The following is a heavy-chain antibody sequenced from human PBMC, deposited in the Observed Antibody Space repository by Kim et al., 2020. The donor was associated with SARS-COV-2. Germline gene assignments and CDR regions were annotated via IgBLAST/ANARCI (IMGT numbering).Heavy chain of an antibody. Sequence: GGSLRLSCAASGFTFSNAWMSWVRQAPGKGLEWVGRIKSKTDGGTTDYAAPVKGRFTISRDDSKNTLYLQMNSLKTEDTAVYYCTTDPCAYGSGSFLYYGMDVWGQGATVTVSS. CDR3: TTDPCAYGSGSFLYYGMDV. J-gene: IGHJ6*01. V-gene: IGHV3-15*01. CDR1: GFTFSNAW. CDR2: IKSKTDGGTT. D-gene: IGHD3-10*01.